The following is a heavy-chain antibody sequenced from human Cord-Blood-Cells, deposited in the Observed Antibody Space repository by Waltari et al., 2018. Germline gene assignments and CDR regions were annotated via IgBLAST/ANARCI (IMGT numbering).Heavy chain of an antibody. CDR1: CGPISSYY. V-gene: IGHV4-59*01. J-gene: IGHJ4*02. CDR3: ARDLNYDYIWGSYRYFDY. Sequence: QVQLQESGPGLVKPSETLSLTRTVSCGPISSYYWSWIRQPPAKGLEWIGYIYYSGSTNYNPSLKSRVTISVDTSKNQFSLKLSSVTAADTAVYYCARDLNYDYIWGSYRYFDYWGQGTLVTVSS. CDR2: IYYSGST. D-gene: IGHD3-16*02.